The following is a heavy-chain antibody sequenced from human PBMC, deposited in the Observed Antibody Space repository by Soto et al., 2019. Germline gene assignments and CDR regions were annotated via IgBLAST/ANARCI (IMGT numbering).Heavy chain of an antibody. CDR2: IWYDGRNE. CDR1: GFTFSSYG. D-gene: IGHD6-13*01. J-gene: IGHJ4*02. V-gene: IGHV3-33*01. CDR3: ARWGIAAGDY. Sequence: QVQLVESGGGVVQPGRSLRLSCPASGFTFSSYGMHWVRQAPGKGLEWVAVIWYDGRNEYYADSVKGRFTISRDNSKNTLYLQMNSLRAEDTAVYYCARWGIAAGDYWGQGTLVTVSS.